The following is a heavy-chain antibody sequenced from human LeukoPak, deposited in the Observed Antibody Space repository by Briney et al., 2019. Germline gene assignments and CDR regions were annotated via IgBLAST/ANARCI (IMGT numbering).Heavy chain of an antibody. CDR2: TYYRFKWYN. D-gene: IGHD1-26*01. CDR1: GDSVSSNSAA. CDR3: AREARKGGSYWNWFDP. J-gene: IGHJ5*02. Sequence: SQTLSLTCAISGDSVSSNSAAWNWIRQSPSRGLEWLGRTYYRFKWYNDYAVSVKSRITINPDTSKNQFSLQLNSVTPEDTAVYYCAREARKGGSYWNWFDPWGQGTLVTVSS. V-gene: IGHV6-1*01.